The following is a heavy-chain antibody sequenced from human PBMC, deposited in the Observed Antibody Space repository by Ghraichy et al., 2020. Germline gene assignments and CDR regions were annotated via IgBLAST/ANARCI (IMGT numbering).Heavy chain of an antibody. CDR3: AKGAPLTGSSSPIDS. V-gene: IGHV1-2*06. D-gene: IGHD6-13*01. CDR1: GYSFADNY. CDR2: LKPRSGGT. J-gene: IGHJ4*02. Sequence: ASVKVSCKASGYSFADNYIHWVRQAPGHGLEWMGRLKPRSGGTAYAQRFQGRVTMTSDTSIATAYMELNSLTSDDTAVYYCAKGAPLTGSSSPIDSWGPGTLVTVSS.